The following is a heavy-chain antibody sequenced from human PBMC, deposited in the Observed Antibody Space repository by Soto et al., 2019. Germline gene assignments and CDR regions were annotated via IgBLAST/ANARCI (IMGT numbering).Heavy chain of an antibody. Sequence: QVQLVQSGAELKKPGSSVKVSCQASGGTFSNYAISWVRQAPGQGLEWMGKIIPIFGTTNCAQNFRGRVTITADEYTTTAYMELSSLRSDDTALYYCARELPPAPGSFREDALDIWGQGTMITVSS. CDR1: GGTFSNYA. CDR3: ARELPPAPGSFREDALDI. V-gene: IGHV1-69*15. D-gene: IGHD6-13*01. J-gene: IGHJ3*02. CDR2: IIPIFGTT.